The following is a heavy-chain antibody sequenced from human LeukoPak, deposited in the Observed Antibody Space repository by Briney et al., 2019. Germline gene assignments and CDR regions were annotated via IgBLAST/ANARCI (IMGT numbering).Heavy chain of an antibody. CDR1: GFTVSSNY. V-gene: IGHV3-53*01. D-gene: IGHD3-9*01. Sequence: PGVSLNLSCAALGFTVSSNYMSWIRQAPGKELELISVIYSAGSTYYADSVKGRFTISRDNSKKTLYLQMNSLRAEDTAVYYFVKQETAYDILTGYYNVAFFDYWGQGTLVTVSS. J-gene: IGHJ4*02. CDR2: IYSAGST. CDR3: VKQETAYDILTGYYNVAFFDY.